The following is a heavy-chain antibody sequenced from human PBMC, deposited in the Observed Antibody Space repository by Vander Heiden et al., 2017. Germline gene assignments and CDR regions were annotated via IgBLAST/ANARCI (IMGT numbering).Heavy chain of an antibody. D-gene: IGHD6-13*01. CDR2: IYHRGST. V-gene: IGHV4-34*01. Sequence: LEWSCEIYHRGSTYYNPSLKSRVTISGDTSKNQFSLKLRSVTAADTAVYYCARQVTAAGSPISSYYYGLDVWGQGTTVTVSS. J-gene: IGHJ6*02. CDR3: ARQVTAAGSPISSYYYGLDV.